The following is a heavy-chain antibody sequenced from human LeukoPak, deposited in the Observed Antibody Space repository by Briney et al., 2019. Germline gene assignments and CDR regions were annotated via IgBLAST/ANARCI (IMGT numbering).Heavy chain of an antibody. V-gene: IGHV4-59*08. J-gene: IGHJ5*02. CDR1: GGSISSYY. Sequence: PSETLSLTCTVSGGSISSYYWSWIRQPPGKGLEWIGYIYYSGSTNYNPSLKSRVTISVDTSKNQFSLKLSSVTAADTAVYYCARQAADTIFGVVTNAPHWFDPWGQGTLVTVSS. CDR3: ARQAADTIFGVVTNAPHWFDP. D-gene: IGHD3-3*01. CDR2: IYYSGST.